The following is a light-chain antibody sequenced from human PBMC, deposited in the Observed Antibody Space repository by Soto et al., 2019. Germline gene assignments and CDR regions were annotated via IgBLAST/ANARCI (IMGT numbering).Light chain of an antibody. CDR3: QQYDQWYT. CDR1: QSVNTG. CDR2: SAS. V-gene: IGKV3-15*01. J-gene: IGKJ2*01. Sequence: EIVLTQSPAALSVSPGEGATLSCRASQSVNTGLAWYQQRPGLPPRLLIYSASTRATGVPARFSGSGSRTEFTLTISSLQSEDFAIYYCQQYDQWYTFGRGTKLEI.